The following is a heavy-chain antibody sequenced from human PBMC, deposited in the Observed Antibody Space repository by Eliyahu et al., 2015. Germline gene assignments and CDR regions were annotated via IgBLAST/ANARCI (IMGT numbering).Heavy chain of an antibody. V-gene: IGHV3-48*03. CDR1: GFPLSSYE. CDR3: ARERSTSNPAFDY. J-gene: IGHJ4*02. Sequence: EVQLVESGGGLVQPGGSLRLSCAASGFPLSSYEMNWVRQAPGKGLQWISFISYSGNTIYYADSVKGRFTISRDIGTNLLYLQMNSLRAEDTAVYYCARERSTSNPAFDYWGRGTLVSVSP. CDR2: ISYSGNTI. D-gene: IGHD1-14*01.